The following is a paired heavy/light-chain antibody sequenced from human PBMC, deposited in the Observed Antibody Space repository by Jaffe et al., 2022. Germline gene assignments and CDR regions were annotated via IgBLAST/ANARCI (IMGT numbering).Light chain of an antibody. V-gene: IGKV1-8*01. Sequence: AIRMTQSPSSLSASTGDRVTITCRASQGISSYLAWYQQKPGKAPKLLIYAASTLQSGVPSRFSGSGSGTDFTLTISCLQSEDFATYYCQQYYSYPPAFGQGTKLEIK. CDR1: QGISSY. J-gene: IGKJ2*01. CDR3: QQYYSYPPA. CDR2: AAS.
Heavy chain of an antibody. Sequence: QVQLQQWGAGLLKPSETLSLTCAVYGGSFSGYYWSWIRQPPGKGLEWIGEINHSGSTNYNPSLKSRVTISVDTSKNQFSLKLSSVTAADTAVYYCARGIPTRRMVRGVRTPATPPRERSRAQNWFDPWGQGTLVTVSS. CDR2: INHSGST. J-gene: IGHJ5*02. CDR3: ARGIPTRRMVRGVRTPATPPRERSRAQNWFDP. V-gene: IGHV4-34*01. CDR1: GGSFSGYY. D-gene: IGHD3-10*01.